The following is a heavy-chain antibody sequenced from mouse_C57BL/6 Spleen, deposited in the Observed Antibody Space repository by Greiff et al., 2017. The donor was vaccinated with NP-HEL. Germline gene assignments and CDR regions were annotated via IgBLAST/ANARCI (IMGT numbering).Heavy chain of an antibody. CDR2: INPNNGGT. CDR1: GYTFTDYN. D-gene: IGHD2-3*01. V-gene: IGHV1-22*01. CDR3: ARYIYDGYDGGY. J-gene: IGHJ2*01. Sequence: EVQLQQSGPELVKPGASVKMSCKASGYTFTDYNMHWVKQSHGKSLEWIGYINPNNGGTSYNQKFKGKATLTVNKSSSTAYMELRSLTSEDSAVYYCARYIYDGYDGGYWGQGTTLTVSS.